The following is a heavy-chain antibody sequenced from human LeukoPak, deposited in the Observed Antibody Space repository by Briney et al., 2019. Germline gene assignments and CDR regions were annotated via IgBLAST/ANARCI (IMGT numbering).Heavy chain of an antibody. CDR3: ARAMALFDY. CDR1: GGSIGSSSYY. D-gene: IGHD3-10*01. CDR2: IYYSGST. J-gene: IGHJ4*02. Sequence: PSETLSLTCTVSGGSIGSSSYYWGWIRQPPGKGLEWIGSIYYSGSTYYNPSLKSRVTISVDTSKNQFSLKLSSVTAADTAVYYCARAMALFDYWGQGTLVTVSS. V-gene: IGHV4-39*07.